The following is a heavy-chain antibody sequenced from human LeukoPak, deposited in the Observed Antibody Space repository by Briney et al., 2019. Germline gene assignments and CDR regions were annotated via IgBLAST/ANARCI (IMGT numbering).Heavy chain of an antibody. V-gene: IGHV3-11*01. CDR3: ASAYYGSGSYPLDY. CDR1: GFVFNDYY. CDR2: MNNNGLDI. Sequence: GGSLRLSCAASGFVFNDYYMNWFRQAPGKGLEWVSFMNNNGLDIYYADSVKGRFTISRDNAKKSLYLQMNSLRVEDTAVYYCASAYYGSGSYPLDYWGQGTLVTVSS. J-gene: IGHJ4*02. D-gene: IGHD3-10*01.